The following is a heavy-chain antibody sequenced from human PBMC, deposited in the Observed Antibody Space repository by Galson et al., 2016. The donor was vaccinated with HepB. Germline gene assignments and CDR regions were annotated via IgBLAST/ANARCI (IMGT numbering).Heavy chain of an antibody. CDR3: AKHRDPGGSSP. CDR1: GFTVSNNY. D-gene: IGHD2-15*01. V-gene: IGHV3-53*01. CDR2: IYSGGRT. J-gene: IGHJ5*02. Sequence: SLRLSCAASGFTVSNNYMSWVRQAPGKGLEWVSVIYSGGRTYYADSVKGRFTISRDNSKNTLHLQMNSLRAEDTAVYYCAKHRDPGGSSPWGQGTLVTVSS.